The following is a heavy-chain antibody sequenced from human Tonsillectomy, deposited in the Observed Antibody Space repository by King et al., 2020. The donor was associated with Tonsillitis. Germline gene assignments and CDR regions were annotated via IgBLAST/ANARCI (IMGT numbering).Heavy chain of an antibody. Sequence: VQLVESGGGLIQPGGSLRLSCAASGFTFSSYAMSWVRQAPGKGLEWVSGISGSGSSTYYADSVKGRFAISRDNSKNTLYLQMNSLRAEDTAVYYCATDRDFWSTDGMDVWGQGTTVTVSS. J-gene: IGHJ6*02. CDR3: ATDRDFWSTDGMDV. D-gene: IGHD3-3*01. CDR1: GFTFSSYA. V-gene: IGHV3-23*04. CDR2: ISGSGSST.